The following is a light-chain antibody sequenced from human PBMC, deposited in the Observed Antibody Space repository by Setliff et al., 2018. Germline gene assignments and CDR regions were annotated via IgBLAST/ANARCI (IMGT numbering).Light chain of an antibody. Sequence: QSALTQPASVSGSPGQSITISCSGTSSDVGSYDFVPWYQQHPGKAPKLIIYDVTGRPSGVSDRFSGSKSGNTASLTISGLQAEDEADYYCSSYTNSNTYVFGTGTKGTVL. J-gene: IGLJ1*01. CDR1: SSDVGSYDF. CDR3: SSYTNSNTYV. V-gene: IGLV2-14*03. CDR2: DVT.